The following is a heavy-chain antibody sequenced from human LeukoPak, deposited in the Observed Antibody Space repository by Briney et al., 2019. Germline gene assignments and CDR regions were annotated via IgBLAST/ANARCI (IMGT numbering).Heavy chain of an antibody. CDR2: ISGHNGNT. Sequence: ASVKVSCKASGYTFTSYGISWVRQAPGQGLEWMGWISGHNGNTNYAQEKLQGRVTMTTDTSTSTAYMELRSLRSGDTAVYYCARLRVATIRQYYYYYYMDVWGKGTTVTISS. J-gene: IGHJ6*03. CDR1: GYTFTSYG. D-gene: IGHD5-12*01. CDR3: ARLRVATIRQYYYYYYMDV. V-gene: IGHV1-18*01.